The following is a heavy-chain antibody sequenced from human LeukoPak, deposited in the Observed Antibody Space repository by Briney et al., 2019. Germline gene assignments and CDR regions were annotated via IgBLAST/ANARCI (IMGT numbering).Heavy chain of an antibody. CDR1: GGSISSYY. CDR3: ARDPLGYCSGGSCAPP. V-gene: IGHV4-4*07. J-gene: IGHJ5*02. D-gene: IGHD2-15*01. CDR2: VYTSGST. Sequence: SETLSLTCTVSGGSISSYYRSWIRQPAGKGLEWIGRVYTSGSTDYNPSLESRVTMSVDTSKNQFSLKLSSVTAADTAVYYCARDPLGYCSGGSCAPPWGQGTLVTVSS.